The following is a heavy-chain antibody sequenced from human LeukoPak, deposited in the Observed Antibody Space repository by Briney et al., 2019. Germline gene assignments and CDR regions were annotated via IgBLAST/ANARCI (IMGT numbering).Heavy chain of an antibody. D-gene: IGHD1-26*01. CDR1: GDSVSSNSAA. V-gene: IGHV6-1*01. CDR2: TYYRSRWYN. J-gene: IGHJ3*02. CDR3: TRVNGSYFYSNAFDI. Sequence: SQTLSLTCAISGDSVSSNSAAWIWIRQSPSRGLEWLGRTYYRSRWYNDYAVSVESRVAINPDASKNQVSLQLNSVTPEDTAVYYCTRVNGSYFYSNAFDIWGQGTMVTVSS.